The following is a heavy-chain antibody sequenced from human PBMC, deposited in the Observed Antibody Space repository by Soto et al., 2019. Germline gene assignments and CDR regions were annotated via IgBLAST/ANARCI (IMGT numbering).Heavy chain of an antibody. Sequence: QVQLVQSGAEVKKPGSSVKVSCKASGGTFSSYAISRVRQAPGQGLEWMGGIIPIFGTANYAQKFQGRVTITADESTSTAYMELSSLRSEDTAVYYCAIETTGTPPVAFDIWGQGTMVTVSS. CDR3: AIETTGTPPVAFDI. CDR1: GGTFSSYA. D-gene: IGHD1-1*01. V-gene: IGHV1-69*01. CDR2: IIPIFGTA. J-gene: IGHJ3*02.